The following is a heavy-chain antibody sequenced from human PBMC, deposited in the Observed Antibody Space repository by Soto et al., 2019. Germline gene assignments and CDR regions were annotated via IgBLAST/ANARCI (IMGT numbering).Heavy chain of an antibody. V-gene: IGHV1-3*01. CDR1: GYTFTSYA. J-gene: IGHJ4*02. D-gene: IGHD3-9*01. CDR2: INAGNGNT. CDR3: ARYDLTYYDILTGPDY. Sequence: ASVKVSCKASGYTFTSYAMHWVRQAPGQRLEWMGWINAGNGNTKYSQKFQGRVTITRDTSASTAYMELSSLRSEDTAVYYCARYDLTYYDILTGPDYRGQGTLVTVSS.